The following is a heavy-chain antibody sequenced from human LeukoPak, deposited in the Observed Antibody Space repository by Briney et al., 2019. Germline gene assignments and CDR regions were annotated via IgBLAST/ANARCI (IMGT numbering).Heavy chain of an antibody. CDR1: GFTFSSYD. Sequence: GGSLRLSCAASGFTFSSYDMHWVRHATGKGLEWVSAIGTAGDTYYPGSVKGRFTISRENAKNSLYLQINSLRAGDTAVYYCARAGIAAAGLDYWGQGTLVTVSS. V-gene: IGHV3-13*01. CDR3: ARAGIAAAGLDY. D-gene: IGHD6-13*01. CDR2: IGTAGDT. J-gene: IGHJ4*02.